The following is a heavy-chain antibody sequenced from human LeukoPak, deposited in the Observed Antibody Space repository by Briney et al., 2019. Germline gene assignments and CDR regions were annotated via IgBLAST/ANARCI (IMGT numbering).Heavy chain of an antibody. CDR2: ISSSGSTI. V-gene: IGHV3-48*03. CDR3: ASVNTYYDFWSGYLDY. Sequence: GGSLRLSCAASGFTFSSYEMNWVRQAPGKGLEWVSYISSSGSTIYYADSVKGRFTISRDNAKNSLYLQMSSLRAEDTAVYYCASVNTYYDFWSGYLDYWGQGTLVTVSS. CDR1: GFTFSSYE. D-gene: IGHD3-3*01. J-gene: IGHJ4*02.